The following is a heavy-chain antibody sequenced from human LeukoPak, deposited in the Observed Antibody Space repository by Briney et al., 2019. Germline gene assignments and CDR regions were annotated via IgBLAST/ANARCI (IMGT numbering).Heavy chain of an antibody. CDR3: ARGNGYPFDY. V-gene: IGHV6-1*01. J-gene: IGHJ4*02. Sequence: SQTLSLTCAISGDSLSSNSATWNWVRQSPSRGLEWLGRTYYRSKWYNDYAVSVKGRVTINPDASKKQFSLQLNSVTPEDTAMYYCARGNGYPFDYWGQGTLVTGSS. CDR2: TYYRSKWYN. D-gene: IGHD3-16*01. CDR1: GDSLSSNSAT.